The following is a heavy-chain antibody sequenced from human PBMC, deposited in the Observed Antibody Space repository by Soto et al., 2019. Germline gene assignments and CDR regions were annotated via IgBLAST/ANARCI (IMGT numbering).Heavy chain of an antibody. CDR2: IHNSGST. Sequence: QVQLQESGPGLVKPSETLSLTCSVSGTSISSNYWIWIRQPPGKGLEWIGHIHNSGSTNYNPSLKSRVTISVDTSKTQFSLKLSSVTAADTAVYYCARVPTSSGWFHYYGMDVWGQGTTVTVPS. CDR1: GTSISSNY. D-gene: IGHD6-19*01. CDR3: ARVPTSSGWFHYYGMDV. V-gene: IGHV4-59*01. J-gene: IGHJ6*02.